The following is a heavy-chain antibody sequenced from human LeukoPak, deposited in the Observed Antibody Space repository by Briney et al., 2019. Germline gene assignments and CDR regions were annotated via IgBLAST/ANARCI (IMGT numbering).Heavy chain of an antibody. D-gene: IGHD6-19*01. CDR2: IYYRGST. CDR3: ARPYSSGWYGAFDI. Sequence: PGGSLRLSCAASGFTVRSNHMSWIRQPPGKGLEWIGYIYYRGSTKYNPSLKSRVTISGDTSKNQFSLKLSSVTAADTAVYYCARPYSSGWYGAFDIWGQGTVVTVSS. J-gene: IGHJ3*02. CDR1: GFTVRSNH. V-gene: IGHV4-59*02.